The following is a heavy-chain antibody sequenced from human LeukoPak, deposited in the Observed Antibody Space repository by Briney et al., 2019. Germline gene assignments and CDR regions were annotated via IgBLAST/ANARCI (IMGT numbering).Heavy chain of an antibody. D-gene: IGHD2-15*01. J-gene: IGHJ6*02. V-gene: IGHV1-18*01. CDR3: ARDPSPYCSGGSCYPYYGKDV. CDR1: GYSFTNYG. CDR2: ISTYSGNT. Sequence: ASVKVSCKASGYSFTNYGIGWVRQAPGQGLEWMGWISTYSGNTNYAQKLQGRVTMTTDTSTNTASMELRSLTSDDTAVYYCARDPSPYCSGGSCYPYYGKDVWGQGTTVTVSS.